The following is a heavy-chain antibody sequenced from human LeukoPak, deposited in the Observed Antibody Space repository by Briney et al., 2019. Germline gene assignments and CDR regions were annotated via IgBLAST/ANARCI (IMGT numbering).Heavy chain of an antibody. CDR2: IRYDGSNK. J-gene: IGHJ4*02. Sequence: GGSLRLSCATSGFTFSNYGIHWVRQAPGKGLEWVAFIRYDGSNKYYADSVKGRFTISRDNSKNTLHLQMNSLSTEDTALYYCAKRYCSGGNCFSEALDYWGQGTLVTVSS. D-gene: IGHD2-15*01. CDR1: GFTFSNYG. V-gene: IGHV3-30*02. CDR3: AKRYCSGGNCFSEALDY.